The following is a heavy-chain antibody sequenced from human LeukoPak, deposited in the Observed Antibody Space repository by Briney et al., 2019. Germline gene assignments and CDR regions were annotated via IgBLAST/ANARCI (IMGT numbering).Heavy chain of an antibody. Sequence: SETLSLTCTVCGGSISSYYWSWIRQPPGKGLKWIGYIYYSGSTNYNPSLKSRVTISVDTSKNQFSLKLSSVTAADTAVYYCARFTVPAAIIDYWGQGTLVTVSS. J-gene: IGHJ4*02. V-gene: IGHV4-59*01. CDR3: ARFTVPAAIIDY. D-gene: IGHD2-2*01. CDR2: IYYSGST. CDR1: GGSISSYY.